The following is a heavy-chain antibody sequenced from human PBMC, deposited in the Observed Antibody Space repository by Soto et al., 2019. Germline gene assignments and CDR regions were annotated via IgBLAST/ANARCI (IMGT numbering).Heavy chain of an antibody. CDR2: IYYSGST. CDR3: ARRSGNSGFWYFDL. Sequence: KSSETLSLTCTVSGGSVSSGSYYWSWIRQPPGKGLEWIGYIYYSGSTNYNPSLKSRVTISIDMSKNQFSLKLSSVTAADTAVYYCARRSGNSGFWYFDLWGRGTLVTVSS. V-gene: IGHV4-61*01. J-gene: IGHJ2*01. D-gene: IGHD3-3*01. CDR1: GGSVSSGSYY.